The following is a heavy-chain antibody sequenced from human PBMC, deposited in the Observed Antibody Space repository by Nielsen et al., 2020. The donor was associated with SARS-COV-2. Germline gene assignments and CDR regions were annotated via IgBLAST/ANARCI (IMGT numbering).Heavy chain of an antibody. Sequence: GESLKISCAASGFTFSIYAMIWVRQAAGKGLDWVSVIYTDGSTSHADSVKGRFTISRDNSKNTLYLQMNSLRAEDTAVYYCARDNWGRMDVWGQGTTVTVSS. D-gene: IGHD7-27*01. CDR2: IYTDGST. J-gene: IGHJ6*02. CDR3: ARDNWGRMDV. CDR1: GFTFSIYA. V-gene: IGHV3-66*01.